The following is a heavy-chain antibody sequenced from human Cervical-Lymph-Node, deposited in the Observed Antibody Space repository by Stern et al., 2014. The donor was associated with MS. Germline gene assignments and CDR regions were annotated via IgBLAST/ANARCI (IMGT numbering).Heavy chain of an antibody. Sequence: QLQLQESGPGLVKPSQTLSLTCTVSGGSTSSRDYYWSWIRQPPGRGLEWIGSIYSSGNSFYNPSLKSRLTISLDTSKNQFSLRLNSVTATDTAVYYCARGPLEGIEMKTFFYAMDVWGHGTTVTVSS. CDR2: IYSSGNS. CDR3: ARGPLEGIEMKTFFYAMDV. D-gene: IGHD5-24*01. CDR1: GGSTSSRDYY. J-gene: IGHJ6*02. V-gene: IGHV4-30-4*01.